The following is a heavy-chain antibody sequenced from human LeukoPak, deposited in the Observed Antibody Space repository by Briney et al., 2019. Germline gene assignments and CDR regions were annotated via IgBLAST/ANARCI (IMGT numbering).Heavy chain of an antibody. CDR3: AKDKTYYDFWSGHDAFDI. J-gene: IGHJ3*02. CDR2: ISGSGDST. V-gene: IGHV3-23*01. Sequence: AGGSLRLSCAASGFTFSSYAMSWVRQAPGKGLEWVSVISGSGDSTYYADSVKGRFTISRDNSKKTLYLQMNSLRAEDTAVYYCAKDKTYYDFWSGHDAFDIWGQGTMVIVFS. CDR1: GFTFSSYA. D-gene: IGHD3-3*01.